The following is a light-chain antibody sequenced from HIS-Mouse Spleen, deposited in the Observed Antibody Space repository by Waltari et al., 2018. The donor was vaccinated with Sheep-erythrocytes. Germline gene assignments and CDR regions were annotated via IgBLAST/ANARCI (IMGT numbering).Light chain of an antibody. CDR1: QSALYSSNDNNY. CDR2: WAS. V-gene: IGKV4-1*01. CDR3: QQYYSTLT. J-gene: IGKJ4*01. Sequence: DIVMTQSPDSLAVSLGERATINCKSSQSALYSSNDNNYLAWYQQKQGQPPKLLIYWASTRESGVPDRFSGSGSGTDFTLTISSLQAEDVAVYYCQQYYSTLTFGGGTKVEIK.